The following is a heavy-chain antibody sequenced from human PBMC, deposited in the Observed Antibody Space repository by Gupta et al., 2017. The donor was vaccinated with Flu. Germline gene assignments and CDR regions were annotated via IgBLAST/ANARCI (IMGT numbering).Heavy chain of an antibody. CDR1: GGTFSSYT. CDR2: IIPILGIA. V-gene: IGHV1-69*02. CDR3: ARSEVLEWLSDDAFDI. Sequence: QVQLVQSGAEVKKPGSSVKVSCKASGGTFSSYTISWVRQAPGQGLEGMGRIIPILGIANYAQKFQGRVTITADKSTSTAYMELSSLRSEDTAVYYCARSEVLEWLSDDAFDIWGQGTMVTVSS. D-gene: IGHD3-3*01. J-gene: IGHJ3*02.